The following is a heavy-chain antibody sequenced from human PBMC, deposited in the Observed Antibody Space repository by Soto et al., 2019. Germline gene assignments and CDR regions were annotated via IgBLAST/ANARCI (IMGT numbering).Heavy chain of an antibody. D-gene: IGHD3-10*01. Sequence: QVPLVQSGAEVKKPGSSVKVSCKASGGTFSSYAISWVRQAPGQGLEWMGGIIPIFGTANYAQKFQGRVTITADESTSTAYMELSSLRSEDTAVYYCARPQPNTYGSGSYYILRDAFDIWGQGTMVTVSS. V-gene: IGHV1-69*01. CDR3: ARPQPNTYGSGSYYILRDAFDI. J-gene: IGHJ3*02. CDR2: IIPIFGTA. CDR1: GGTFSSYA.